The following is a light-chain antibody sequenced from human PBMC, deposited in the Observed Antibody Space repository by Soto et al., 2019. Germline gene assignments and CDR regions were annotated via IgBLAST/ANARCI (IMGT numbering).Light chain of an antibody. CDR1: QDIKNY. V-gene: IGKV1-33*01. J-gene: IGKJ4*01. CDR2: RAS. CDR3: QQYDSLAQCT. Sequence: DIQMTQSPSSLSASVGDRVTITCPASQDIKNYLHWYQQKPGKAPKLLIYRASNLDTGVPSMFNGNGSGKDVTFTITSLQREDFATYYCQQYDSLAQCTFGGGTKVEIE.